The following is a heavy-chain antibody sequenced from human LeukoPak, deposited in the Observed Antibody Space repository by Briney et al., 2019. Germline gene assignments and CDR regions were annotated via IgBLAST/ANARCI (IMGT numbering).Heavy chain of an antibody. CDR3: ARVGYYYDSSGYFPASLDY. CDR1: GGSISSYY. V-gene: IGHV4-59*01. Sequence: SETLSLTCTVSGGSISSYYWSWIRQPPGKGLEWIGYIYYSGSTNYNPSLKSRVTISVDTSKNQFSLKLSSVTAADTAVYYCARVGYYYDSSGYFPASLDYWGQGTLVTVS. J-gene: IGHJ4*02. CDR2: IYYSGST. D-gene: IGHD3-22*01.